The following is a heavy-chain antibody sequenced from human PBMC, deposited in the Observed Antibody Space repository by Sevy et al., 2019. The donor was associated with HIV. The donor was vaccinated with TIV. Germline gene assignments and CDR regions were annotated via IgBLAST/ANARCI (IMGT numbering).Heavy chain of an antibody. J-gene: IGHJ4*02. CDR3: ARDAPDIVVVPDAFYFDY. CDR1: GGSISSYY. CDR2: IYTSGST. Sequence: SETLSLTCTVSGGSISSYYWSWIRQPAGKGLEWIGRIYTSGSTNYNPSLKSRVPMSVDTSKNQFSLKLSSVTAADTAVYYCARDAPDIVVVPDAFYFDYWGQGTLVTVSS. V-gene: IGHV4-4*07. D-gene: IGHD2-2*01.